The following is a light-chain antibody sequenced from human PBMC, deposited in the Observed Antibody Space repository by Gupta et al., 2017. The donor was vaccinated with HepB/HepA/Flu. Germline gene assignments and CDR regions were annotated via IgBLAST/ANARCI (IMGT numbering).Light chain of an antibody. CDR3: QQYYSIPYT. CDR2: WAS. CDR1: QSVLYSSNNENY. J-gene: IGKJ2*01. Sequence: DIVMTQSPVSLAVSLGERATINCKPSQSVLYSSNNENYLAWHQQKPGQPPKLLIYWASTRESGVPDRFSGSGSGTDFTLTISSLQAEDVAVYYCQQYYSIPYTFGQGTKLEIK. V-gene: IGKV4-1*01.